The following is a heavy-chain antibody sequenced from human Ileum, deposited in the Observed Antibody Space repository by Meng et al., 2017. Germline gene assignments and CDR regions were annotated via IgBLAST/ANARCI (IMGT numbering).Heavy chain of an antibody. V-gene: IGHV4-61*08. CDR2: AST. Sequence: HEPAPGLVWPAETHSLLCTASGGSWSSDGFQWGWVRQPPGKGLEWIGYASTNYNPSLKSRVTISLDTSKNQFSLELSSVTAADTAVYYCARDHWGSLDYWGQGILVTVSS. J-gene: IGHJ4*02. CDR1: GGSWSSDGFQ. D-gene: IGHD7-27*01. CDR3: ARDHWGSLDY.